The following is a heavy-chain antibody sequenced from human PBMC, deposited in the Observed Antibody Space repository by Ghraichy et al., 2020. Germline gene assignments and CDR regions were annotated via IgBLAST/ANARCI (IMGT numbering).Heavy chain of an antibody. CDR3: ARGRGGVGYSYGYNVVDY. D-gene: IGHD5-18*01. V-gene: IGHV4-34*01. CDR1: GGSFSGYY. Sequence: SETLSLTCAVYGGSFSGYYWSWIRQPPGKGLEWIGEINHSGSTNYNPSLKSRVTISVDTSKNQFSLKLSSVTAADTAVYYCARGRGGVGYSYGYNVVDYWGQGTLVTVSS. J-gene: IGHJ4*02. CDR2: INHSGST.